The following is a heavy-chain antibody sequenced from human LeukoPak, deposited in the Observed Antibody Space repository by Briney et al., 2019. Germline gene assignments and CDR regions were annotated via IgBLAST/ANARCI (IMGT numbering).Heavy chain of an antibody. CDR2: IDHSGST. J-gene: IGHJ5*02. V-gene: IGHV4-34*01. CDR3: ARGAPLRVRGRFDP. Sequence: SETLSLTCAVYGGSFSGYYWSWIRQPPGKGLEWIGEIDHSGSTNYNPSLKSRVTISVDTSKNQFSLKLSSVTAADTAVYYCARGAPLRVRGRFDPWGQGTLVTVSS. D-gene: IGHD3-10*01. CDR1: GGSFSGYY.